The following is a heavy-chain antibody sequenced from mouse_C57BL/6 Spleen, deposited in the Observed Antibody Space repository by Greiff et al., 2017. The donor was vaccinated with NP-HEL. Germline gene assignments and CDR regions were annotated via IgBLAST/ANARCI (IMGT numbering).Heavy chain of an antibody. J-gene: IGHJ4*01. CDR3: ARPYYDYGGYAMDY. CDR2: IHPNSGST. CDR1: GYTFTSYW. D-gene: IGHD2-4*01. Sequence: QVQLQQPGAELVKPGASVKLSCKASGYTFTSYWMHWVKQRPGHGLEWIGMIHPNSGSTNYNEKFKSKATLTVDKSSSTAYMQLSSLTSEDSAVYYCARPYYDYGGYAMDYWGQGTSVTVSS. V-gene: IGHV1-64*01.